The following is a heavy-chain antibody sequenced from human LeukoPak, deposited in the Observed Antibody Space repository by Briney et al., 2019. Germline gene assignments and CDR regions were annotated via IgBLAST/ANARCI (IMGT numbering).Heavy chain of an antibody. CDR2: IYTSGST. CDR1: GGSISSYY. Sequence: SETLSRTCTVSGGSISSYYWSWIRQPAGKGLEWIGRIYTSGSTNYNPSLKSRVTMSVDTSKNQFSLKLSSVTAADTAVYYCARGGADIVVVPAAGAAFDIWGQGTMVTVSS. V-gene: IGHV4-4*07. J-gene: IGHJ3*02. CDR3: ARGGADIVVVPAAGAAFDI. D-gene: IGHD2-2*01.